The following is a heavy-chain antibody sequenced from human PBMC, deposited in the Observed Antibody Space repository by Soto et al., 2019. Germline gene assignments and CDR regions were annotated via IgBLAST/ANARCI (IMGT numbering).Heavy chain of an antibody. D-gene: IGHD3-22*01. CDR1: GGTFSSYS. CDR3: ARPARDSSGYDPYFYYYYGMDV. J-gene: IGHJ6*02. V-gene: IGHV1-69*06. CDR2: IIPIFGTA. Sequence: GASVKVSCKASGGTFSSYSISWVLQAPGQGLEWMGGIIPIFGTANYAQKFQGRVTITADKSTSTAYMELSSLRSEDTAVYYCARPARDSSGYDPYFYYYYGMDVWGQGTTVTVSS.